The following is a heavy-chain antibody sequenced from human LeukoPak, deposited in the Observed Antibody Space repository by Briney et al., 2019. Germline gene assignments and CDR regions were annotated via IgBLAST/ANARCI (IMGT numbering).Heavy chain of an antibody. CDR1: GLTFSSSW. V-gene: IGHV3-7*01. CDR3: ARDLAYSRLDY. Sequence: GGSLRLSCAVSGLTFSSSWMDWVRQAPGKGLEWVASINPDGNKKYSADSVKGRFTISRDNAENSLYLQMNSLRVEDTAFYYCARDLAYSRLDYWGQGMLVTVS. D-gene: IGHD5-18*01. CDR2: INPDGNKK. J-gene: IGHJ4*02.